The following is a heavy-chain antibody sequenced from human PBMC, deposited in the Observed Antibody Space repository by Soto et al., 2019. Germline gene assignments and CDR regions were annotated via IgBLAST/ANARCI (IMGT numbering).Heavy chain of an antibody. CDR1: GGSISSYY. J-gene: IGHJ4*02. CDR2: IYYSGST. D-gene: IGHD3-22*01. Sequence: SETLSLTCTVSGGSISSYYWSWIRQPPGKGLEWIGYIYYSGSTNYNPSLKSRVTISVDTSKNQFSLKLSSVTAADTAVYYCARIVYYYDSSGRVDYWGQGTLVTVSS. CDR3: ARIVYYYDSSGRVDY. V-gene: IGHV4-59*08.